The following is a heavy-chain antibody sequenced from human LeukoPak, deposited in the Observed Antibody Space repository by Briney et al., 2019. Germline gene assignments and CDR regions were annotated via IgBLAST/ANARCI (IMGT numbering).Heavy chain of an antibody. CDR2: INHSGST. D-gene: IGHD1-7*01. CDR3: ARGDRITGTTGTASDY. V-gene: IGHV4-34*01. CDR1: GGSFSGYY. Sequence: SETLSLTCAVYGGSFSGYYWSWIRQPPGKGLEWIGEINHSGSTNYNPSPKSRVTISVDTSKNQFSLKLSSVTAADTAVYYCARGDRITGTTGTASDYWGQGTLVTVSS. J-gene: IGHJ4*02.